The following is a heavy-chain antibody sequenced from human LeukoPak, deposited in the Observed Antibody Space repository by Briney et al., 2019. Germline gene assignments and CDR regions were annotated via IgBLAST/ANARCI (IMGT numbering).Heavy chain of an antibody. J-gene: IGHJ6*02. CDR1: GFTFSSYG. CDR2: ISYDGSNK. CDR3: AKDQDVVVPAADSDFFYYYGMNV. D-gene: IGHD2-2*01. Sequence: GGSLRLSCAASGFTFSSYGMHWVRQAPGKGLEWVAVISYDGSNKYYGDSVKGRFIISRDNPKNTLYLQMNSLRAEDTAVYYCAKDQDVVVPAADSDFFYYYGMNVWGQGTTVTVSS. V-gene: IGHV3-30*18.